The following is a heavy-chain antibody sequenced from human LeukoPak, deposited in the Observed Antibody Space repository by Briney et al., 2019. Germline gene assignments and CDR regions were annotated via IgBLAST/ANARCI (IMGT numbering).Heavy chain of an antibody. CDR1: GGSISSYY. V-gene: IGHV4-59*08. Sequence: SETLSLTCTVSGGSISSYYWSWLRQPPGKGLEWIGYMYYSGSTNYNPSLKSRVTISVDTSKNQFSLKLSSVTAADTAVYYCASLATRVRYFDLWGRGTLVTVSS. CDR3: ASLATRVRYFDL. CDR2: MYYSGST. J-gene: IGHJ2*01.